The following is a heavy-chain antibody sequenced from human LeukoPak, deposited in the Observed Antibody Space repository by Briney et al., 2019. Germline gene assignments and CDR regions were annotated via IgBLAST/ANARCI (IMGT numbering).Heavy chain of an antibody. CDR1: GFTFSSYS. D-gene: IGHD3-3*01. Sequence: GGSLRLSCAASGFTFSSYSMNWVRQAPGKGLEWVSSISSSSSYIYYADSVKGRFTVSRDNAKNSLYLQMNSLRAEDTAVYYRARSLRFLEWTPVQDVWGKGTTVTVSS. V-gene: IGHV3-21*01. CDR3: ARSLRFLEWTPVQDV. J-gene: IGHJ6*04. CDR2: ISSSSSYI.